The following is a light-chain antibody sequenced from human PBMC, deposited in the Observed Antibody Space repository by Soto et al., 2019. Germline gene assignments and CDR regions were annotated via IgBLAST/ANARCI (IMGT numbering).Light chain of an antibody. CDR2: GTS. Sequence: ENVLTQSPGTLSLSPGERATLSCRASQSIGSSYLAWYQQKPGHAPRLIIYGTSNRATGIPDRFSGSGSGTDFTLTISRLEPEDFAVYYCQQFGSSWLTFG. CDR3: QQFGSSWLT. V-gene: IGKV3-20*01. CDR1: QSIGSSY. J-gene: IGKJ1*01.